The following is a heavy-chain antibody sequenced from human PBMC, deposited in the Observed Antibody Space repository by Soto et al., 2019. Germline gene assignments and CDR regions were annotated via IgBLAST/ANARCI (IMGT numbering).Heavy chain of an antibody. J-gene: IGHJ5*01. CDR2: IYYSGNT. CDR1: GDSVTSGDYY. Sequence: PSETLSLTCTVSGDSVTSGDYYWSWIRQPPGKGLEWIGYIYYSGNTNYSPSLKSRVAISLDTSHNQFSLKLNSVTAADTAVYFCARSPVDTYMTYWFDPWGQGTLVTVSS. CDR3: ARSPVDTYMTYWFDP. D-gene: IGHD2-15*01. V-gene: IGHV4-61*08.